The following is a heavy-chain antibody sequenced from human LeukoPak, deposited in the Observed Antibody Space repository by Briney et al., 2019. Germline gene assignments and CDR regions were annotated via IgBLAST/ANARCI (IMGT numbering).Heavy chain of an antibody. J-gene: IGHJ4*02. CDR3: ARGNDILTGYYHFDY. CDR1: GYTFTSYG. V-gene: IGHV1-18*01. D-gene: IGHD3-9*01. Sequence: GSVKVSCKASGYTFTSYGMNWVRQAPGQGLEWMGWISDYNGNTNYAQKLQGRVTMTTDTSTSTAYMELRSLRSDDTAVYYCARGNDILTGYYHFDYCGQGTLVTVSS. CDR2: ISDYNGNT.